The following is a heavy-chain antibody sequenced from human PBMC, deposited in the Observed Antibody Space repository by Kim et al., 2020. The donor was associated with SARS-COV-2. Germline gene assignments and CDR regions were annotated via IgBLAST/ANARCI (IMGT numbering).Heavy chain of an antibody. J-gene: IGHJ3*02. V-gene: IGHV3-23*01. CDR2: ISGTGGST. D-gene: IGHD2-2*01. Sequence: GSLRLSCAASGFTFNNYAMTWVRQAPGKGLEWVSTISGTGGSTYYADSVKGRFTISRDNSKNTLYLQMNSLRAEDTAIYYCAKVGVLGYCSSTSCWPFDIWGQGTVVTVSS. CDR3: AKVGVLGYCSSTSCWPFDI. CDR1: GFTFNNYA.